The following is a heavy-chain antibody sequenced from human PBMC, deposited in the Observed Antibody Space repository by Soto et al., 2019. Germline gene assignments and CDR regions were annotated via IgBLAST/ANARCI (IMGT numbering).Heavy chain of an antibody. D-gene: IGHD3-3*01. V-gene: IGHV3-33*01. CDR2: IWFDGSYK. J-gene: IGHJ6*02. CDR1: GFTFSDFG. Sequence: GGSLRLSCAASGFTFSDFGFHWVRQAPGKELEWVAVIWFDGSYKYYTDSVKGRFTISRDNSKNTLFLQMNSLRAEDTGIYYCARSSVYGVVKYGIDVWGQGTTVTVSS. CDR3: ARSSVYGVVKYGIDV.